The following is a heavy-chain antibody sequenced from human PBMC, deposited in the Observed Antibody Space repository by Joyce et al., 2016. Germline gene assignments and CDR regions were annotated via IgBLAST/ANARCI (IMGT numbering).Heavy chain of an antibody. Sequence: QVQLVQSGSVLKKPGASVKVSCKASGYSLTNYALNWVRQAPGQGLEWMGWINTETGSPTYAQAFTGRFVFSLDTSVNTAYLQITSLEAEDTAVYYCARDDPDQFYCSGDSGDNTRLDPWGQGTLVTVSS. V-gene: IGHV7-4-1*02. CDR2: INTETGSP. J-gene: IGHJ5*02. CDR3: ARDDPDQFYCSGDSGDNTRLDP. CDR1: GYSLTNYA. D-gene: IGHD2-15*01.